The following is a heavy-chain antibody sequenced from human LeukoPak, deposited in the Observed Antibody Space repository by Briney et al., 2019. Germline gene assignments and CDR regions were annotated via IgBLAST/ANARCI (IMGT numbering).Heavy chain of an antibody. CDR1: GFTVSSNY. J-gene: IGHJ4*02. CDR2: IYSGGST. D-gene: IGHD5-18*01. V-gene: IGHV3-53*01. CDR3: ARERFHVDTAMVSSYKGPYYFDY. Sequence: GGSLRLSCAASGFTVSSNYMSWVRQAPGKGLEWVSVIYSGGSTYYADSVKGRFTISRDNSKNTLYLQMNSLRAEDTAVYYCARERFHVDTAMVSSYKGPYYFDYWGQGTLVTVSS.